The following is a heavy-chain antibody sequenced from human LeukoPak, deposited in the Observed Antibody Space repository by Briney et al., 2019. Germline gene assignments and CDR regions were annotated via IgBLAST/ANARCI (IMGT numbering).Heavy chain of an antibody. CDR2: INPNSGGT. D-gene: IGHD6-13*01. CDR3: ATNLRIAASLIV. Sequence: ASVKVSCKASGYTFTGYYMHWVRQAPGQGPEWMGWINPNSGGTNYAQKFQGRVTMTRDTSISTAYMELSRLRSDDTAVYYCATNLRIAASLIVWGQGTLVTVSS. J-gene: IGHJ4*02. V-gene: IGHV1-2*02. CDR1: GYTFTGYY.